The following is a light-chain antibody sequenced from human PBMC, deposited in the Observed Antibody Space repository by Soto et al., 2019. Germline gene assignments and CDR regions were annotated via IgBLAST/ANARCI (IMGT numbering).Light chain of an antibody. Sequence: EIQMTQSPSTLSATAGDRFTITCMASQSISSWLAWYQQKPGKAPKLLIYKASTLKSGVPSRFSGSGSGTEFTLTISSLQPDDFATYYCQHYNSYSEAVGQGTKVEIK. V-gene: IGKV1-5*03. CDR1: QSISSW. CDR3: QHYNSYSEA. CDR2: KAS. J-gene: IGKJ1*01.